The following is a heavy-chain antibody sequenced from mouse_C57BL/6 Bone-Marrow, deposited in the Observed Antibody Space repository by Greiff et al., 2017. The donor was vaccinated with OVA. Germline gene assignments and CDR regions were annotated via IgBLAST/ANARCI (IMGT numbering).Heavy chain of an antibody. V-gene: IGHV1-15*01. CDR3: TRGGAGYDYAMDY. Sequence: VQLQESGAELVRPGASVTLSCKASGYTFTDYEMHWVKQTPVHGLEWIGAIDPETGGTAYNQKFKGKAILTADKSSSTAYMELRSLTSEDSAVYYCTRGGAGYDYAMDYWGQGTSVTVSS. D-gene: IGHD2-2*01. CDR2: IDPETGGT. J-gene: IGHJ4*01. CDR1: GYTFTDYE.